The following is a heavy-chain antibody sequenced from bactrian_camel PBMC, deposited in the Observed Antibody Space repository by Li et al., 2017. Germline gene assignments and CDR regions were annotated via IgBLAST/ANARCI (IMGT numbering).Heavy chain of an antibody. Sequence: QLVESGGGSVQNGGSLKLSCVASERGLNRNCMGWFRQAPGQEREGVATIYLGGGNTYYADSMKGRFTISRDNAKNTLYLQLHSLKPEDTAMYYCAKPGGGTWFWEIHYWGQGTQVTVS. CDR2: IYLGGGNT. V-gene: IGHV3S54*01. J-gene: IGHJ4*01. CDR3: AKPGGGTWFWEIHY. D-gene: IGHD1*01. CDR1: ERGLNRNC.